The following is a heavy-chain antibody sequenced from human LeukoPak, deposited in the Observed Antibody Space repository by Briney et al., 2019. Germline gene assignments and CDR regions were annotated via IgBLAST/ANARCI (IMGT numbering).Heavy chain of an antibody. Sequence: GGSLRLSCAASGFTFSNYGMHWVRQAPGKGLEWVAVIWYDGSNKYYADSVKGRFTISRDNSKNTLYLQMNSLRAEDTAVYYCADNYGPYYFDYWGQGTLVTVSS. CDR1: GFTFSNYG. CDR2: IWYDGSNK. D-gene: IGHD3-10*01. V-gene: IGHV3-33*01. J-gene: IGHJ4*02. CDR3: ADNYGPYYFDY.